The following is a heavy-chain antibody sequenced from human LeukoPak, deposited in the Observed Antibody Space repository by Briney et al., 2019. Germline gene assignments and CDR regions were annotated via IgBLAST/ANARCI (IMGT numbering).Heavy chain of an antibody. CDR1: GFTFSSYS. Sequence: GGSLRLSCAASGFTFSSYSMNWVRQAPGKGLEWVSSISSSSSYIYYADSVKGRFTISRDNSKNTLYLQMNSLRAEDTAVYYCAKLLFRGVGSWFDPWGQGTLVTVSS. V-gene: IGHV3-21*04. CDR3: AKLLFRGVGSWFDP. J-gene: IGHJ5*02. CDR2: ISSSSSYI. D-gene: IGHD3-10*01.